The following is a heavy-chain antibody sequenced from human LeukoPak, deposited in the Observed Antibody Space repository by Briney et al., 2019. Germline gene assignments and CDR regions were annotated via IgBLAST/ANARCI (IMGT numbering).Heavy chain of an antibody. V-gene: IGHV3-30-3*01. CDR3: ASNRGIYYDSSPFDY. CDR2: ISYDGSNK. Sequence: GGSLRLSYAASGFTFSSYAMHWVRQAPGKGLEWVAVISYDGSNKYYADSVKGRFTISRDNSKNTLYLQMNSLRAEDTAVYYCASNRGIYYDSSPFDYWGQGTLVTVSS. J-gene: IGHJ4*02. CDR1: GFTFSSYA. D-gene: IGHD3-22*01.